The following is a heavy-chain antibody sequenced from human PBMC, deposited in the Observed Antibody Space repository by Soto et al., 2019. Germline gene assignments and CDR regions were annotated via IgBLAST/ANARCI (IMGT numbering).Heavy chain of an antibody. CDR3: ARDGGVVLSYRPYYHGMHV. CDR2: ISSSGSTI. CDR1: GFTFSSYE. Sequence: GGSLRLSCAASGFTFSSYEMNWVRQAPGKGLEWVSYISSSGSTIYYADSVKGRFTISRDNAKNSLYLQMNSLRAEDTAVYYCARDGGVVLSYRPYYHGMHVWGQGTTVTVAS. V-gene: IGHV3-48*03. D-gene: IGHD3-3*01. J-gene: IGHJ6*02.